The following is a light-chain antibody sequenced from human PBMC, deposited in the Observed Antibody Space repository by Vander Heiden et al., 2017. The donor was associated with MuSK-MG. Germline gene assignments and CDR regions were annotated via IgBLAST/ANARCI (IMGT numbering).Light chain of an antibody. V-gene: IGKV3-20*01. CDR3: QQYGSSPST. Sequence: EMVLTQSPGTLSLSPGERATLSCRASQSVTSSYLAWYQQKPCQAPRLLIYGSSSRATGIPDRFSGSGSGTDFTLTISRLEPEDFAVYYCQQYGSSPSTFGQGTKLEIK. CDR1: QSVTSSY. CDR2: GSS. J-gene: IGKJ1*01.